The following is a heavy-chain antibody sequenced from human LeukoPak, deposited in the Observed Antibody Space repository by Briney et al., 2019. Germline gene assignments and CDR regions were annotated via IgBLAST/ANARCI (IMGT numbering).Heavy chain of an antibody. V-gene: IGHV3-23*01. Sequence: GGSLTLSCAPSGFTFSSHAMSWVRQGPGKGLEWVSAISGSSGSTSYADAGKGRFTISINNSKTTLYLQMNSLKTEDTAVYYCTTHRYYYYYYMDVWGKGTTVTVSS. CDR2: ISGSSGST. CDR3: TTHRYYYYYYMDV. J-gene: IGHJ6*03. CDR1: GFTFSSHA. D-gene: IGHD1-14*01.